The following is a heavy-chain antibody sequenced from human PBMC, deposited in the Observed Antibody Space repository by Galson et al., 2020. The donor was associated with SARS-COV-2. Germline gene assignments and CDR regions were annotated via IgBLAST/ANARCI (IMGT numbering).Heavy chain of an antibody. Sequence: GESLKISCSASGFTFGDYVMSWFRQAPGKGLEWVGFIRSKAYGGTTEYAASVKGRFTISRDDSKSIDYLQMNSLKTEDTAVYYCTRGYWEYSGYVDYWGQGALVTVSS. CDR2: IRSKAYGGTT. CDR3: TRGYWEYSGYVDY. V-gene: IGHV3-49*03. D-gene: IGHD5-12*01. CDR1: GFTFGDYV. J-gene: IGHJ4*02.